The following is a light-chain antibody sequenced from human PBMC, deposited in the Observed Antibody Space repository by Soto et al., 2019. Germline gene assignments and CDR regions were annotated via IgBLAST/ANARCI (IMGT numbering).Light chain of an antibody. Sequence: DIQMTQSPSSLSASVGARVTISCQASQDIGDSLNWYQQKEGRTPKLLIYDSLHLEPGVPSRFSGSRSGTRFSLTISSMQPEDDATYFCQQYGSLPITFGQGTQL. CDR3: QQYGSLPIT. CDR1: QDIGDS. J-gene: IGKJ5*01. V-gene: IGKV1-33*01. CDR2: DSL.